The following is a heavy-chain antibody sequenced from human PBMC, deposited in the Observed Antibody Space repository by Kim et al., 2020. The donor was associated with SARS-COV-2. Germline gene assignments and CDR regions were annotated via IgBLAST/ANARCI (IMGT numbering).Heavy chain of an antibody. CDR3: ARGEWELLADY. V-gene: IGHV4-59*09. D-gene: IGHD1-26*01. CDR2: T. Sequence: TNYTPSLKSRVTISVDTSTNQFSLKLSSVTAADTAVYYCARGEWELLADYWGQGTLVTVSS. J-gene: IGHJ4*02.